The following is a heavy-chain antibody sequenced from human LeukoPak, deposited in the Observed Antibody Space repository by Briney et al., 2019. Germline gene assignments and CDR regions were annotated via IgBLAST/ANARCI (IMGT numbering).Heavy chain of an antibody. CDR1: GFTFSSYW. CDR2: IKQDGSEK. V-gene: IGHV3-7*01. CDR3: ARDGDTSGYSD. D-gene: IGHD3-22*01. J-gene: IGHJ4*02. Sequence: GGSLRLSCAASGFTFSSYWMSWVRQAPGKGLEWVANIKQDGSEKYYVDSVKDRFTISRDNAKNSLSLQMNSLRAEDTAVYYCARDGDTSGYSDWGQGTLVTVSS.